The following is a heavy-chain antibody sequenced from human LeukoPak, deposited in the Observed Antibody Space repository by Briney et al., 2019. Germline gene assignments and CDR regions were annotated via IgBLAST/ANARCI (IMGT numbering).Heavy chain of an antibody. CDR3: ARVVPAANDAFDI. J-gene: IGHJ3*02. CDR2: IKQDGSEK. CDR1: GFTFSSYW. V-gene: IGHV3-7*01. D-gene: IGHD2-2*01. Sequence: GGSLRLSCAASGFTFSSYWMSWVRQAPGKGLEWVANIKQDGSEKYYVDSVKGRFTISRDNAKNSLYLQMNSLRAEDTAVYYCARVVPAANDAFDIWGQGTMVTVSS.